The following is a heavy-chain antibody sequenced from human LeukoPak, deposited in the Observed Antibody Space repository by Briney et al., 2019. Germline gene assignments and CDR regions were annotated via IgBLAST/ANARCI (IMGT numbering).Heavy chain of an antibody. CDR2: IYYSGST. V-gene: IGHV4-39*07. CDR1: GGSISSSSYY. D-gene: IGHD1-26*01. CDR3: AREAVGATDY. J-gene: IGHJ4*02. Sequence: PSETLSLTCTVSGGSISSSSYYWGWIRQPPGKGLEWIGSIYYSGSTYYNPSLKSRVTISVDTSKNQFSLKLSSVTAADTAVNYCAREAVGATDYWGQGTLVTVSS.